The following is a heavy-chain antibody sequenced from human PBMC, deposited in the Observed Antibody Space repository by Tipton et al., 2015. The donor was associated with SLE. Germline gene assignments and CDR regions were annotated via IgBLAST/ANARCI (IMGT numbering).Heavy chain of an antibody. D-gene: IGHD3-10*01. V-gene: IGHV4-34*01. CDR3: ARYRGVFVATIDY. J-gene: IGHJ4*02. Sequence: TLSLTCAVYGGSFSDYYWSWIRQPPGKGLEWIGEINHSGSTNYNPSLKSRVTMSADTSKNHFSMKLSSVTAADTAVYYCARYRGVFVATIDYWGQGTLVTVSS. CDR1: GGSFSDYY. CDR2: INHSGST.